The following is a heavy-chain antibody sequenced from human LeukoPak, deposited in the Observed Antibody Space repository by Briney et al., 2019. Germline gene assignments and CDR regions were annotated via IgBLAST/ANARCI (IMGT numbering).Heavy chain of an antibody. CDR2: ISYDGSNK. V-gene: IGHV3-30-3*01. J-gene: IGHJ6*02. Sequence: GGSLRLSCAASGFTFSSYAMHWVRQAPGKGLEWVAVISYDGSNKYYADSVKGRFTISRDNSKNTLYLQMNSLRAEDTAVYYCARDLDDILTSPYYYGMDVWGQGTTVTVSS. CDR3: ARDLDDILTSPYYYGMDV. CDR1: GFTFSSYA. D-gene: IGHD3-9*01.